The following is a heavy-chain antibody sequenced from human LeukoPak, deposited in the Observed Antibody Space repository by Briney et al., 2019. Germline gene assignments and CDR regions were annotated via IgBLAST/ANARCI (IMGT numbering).Heavy chain of an antibody. CDR3: ARGSYGWGAFDI. CDR1: GFTFSTYG. J-gene: IGHJ4*02. D-gene: IGHD1-26*01. Sequence: GGSLRLSCEASGFTFSTYGMHWVRQAPGKGLEWVAVVWYDGTNKNYADSVKGRFTISRDNSKNTLYLQMNSLRAEDTAVYYCARGSYGWGAFDIWGQGTLVTVSS. V-gene: IGHV3-33*01. CDR2: VWYDGTNK.